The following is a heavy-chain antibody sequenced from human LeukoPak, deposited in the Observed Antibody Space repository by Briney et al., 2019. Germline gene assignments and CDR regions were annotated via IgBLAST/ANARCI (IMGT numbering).Heavy chain of an antibody. CDR2: IIHSGGT. CDR1: GGSFSGYY. V-gene: IGHV4-34*12. CDR3: ARVGVDKYSSSSEDY. D-gene: IGHD6-6*01. Sequence: SETLSLTCAVYGGSFSGYYWSLIRQPPGKGLEWIGEIIHSGGTTYNPSLKSRVTISIDTSKNQFSLKLSSLTAADTAVYYCARVGVDKYSSSSEDYWGQGTLVTVSS. J-gene: IGHJ4*02.